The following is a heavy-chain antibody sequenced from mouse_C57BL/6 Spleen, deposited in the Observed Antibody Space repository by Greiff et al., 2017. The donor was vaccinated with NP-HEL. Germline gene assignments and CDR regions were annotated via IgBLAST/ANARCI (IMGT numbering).Heavy chain of an antibody. V-gene: IGHV1-52*01. Sequence: QVQLQQPGAELVRPGSSVKLSCKASGYTFTSYWMHWVKQRPIQGLEWIGNIDPSDSETHYNQKFKDKATLTVDKSSSTAYMQLSSLTSEDSAVYYCARVPTDWYFDVWGTGTTVTVSS. CDR2: IDPSDSET. CDR3: ARVPTDWYFDV. CDR1: GYTFTSYW. J-gene: IGHJ1*03.